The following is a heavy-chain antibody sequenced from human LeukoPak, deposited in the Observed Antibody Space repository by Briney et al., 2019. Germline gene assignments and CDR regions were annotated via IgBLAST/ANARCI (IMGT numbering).Heavy chain of an antibody. CDR3: ARQLGGEGCSSTSCSAEYHFDY. Sequence: GESLKISCKGSGYSFTSYWISWVRQMPGKGLEWMGRIDPSDSYTNYSPSFQGHVTISADKSISTAYLQWSSLKASDTAMYYCARQLGGEGCSSTSCSAEYHFDYWGQGTLVTVSS. CDR2: IDPSDSYT. V-gene: IGHV5-10-1*01. D-gene: IGHD2-2*01. CDR1: GYSFTSYW. J-gene: IGHJ4*02.